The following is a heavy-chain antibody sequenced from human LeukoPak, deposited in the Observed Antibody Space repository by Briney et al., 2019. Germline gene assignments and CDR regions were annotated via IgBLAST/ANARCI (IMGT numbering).Heavy chain of an antibody. CDR1: GFTFGDNY. CDR3: ARVRYYCSGSYSDH. Sequence: PGGSLRLSCAPSGFTFGDNYMSWIRQAPGKGLECVSYISTSGYTYHADSVKGRFTISRDNAKNSLNLQMNSLGAEDTAVYYCARVRYYCSGSYSDHWGQGTLVTVSS. D-gene: IGHD3-10*01. V-gene: IGHV3-11*05. CDR2: ISTSGYT. J-gene: IGHJ4*02.